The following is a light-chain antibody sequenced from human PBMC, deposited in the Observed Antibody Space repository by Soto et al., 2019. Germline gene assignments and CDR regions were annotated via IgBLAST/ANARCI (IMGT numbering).Light chain of an antibody. CDR3: LQYRTWPPLYT. V-gene: IGKV3-15*01. Sequence: EIVMTQSPATLSVSLGERVTLSCRASQSVSSYLAWYQQKPGQAPRLLISDPTTRATDIPDRFSGSGSGTDFTLTISSLQSTDLAVYYCLQYRTWPPLYTFGQGTKLEIK. CDR1: QSVSSY. CDR2: DPT. J-gene: IGKJ2*01.